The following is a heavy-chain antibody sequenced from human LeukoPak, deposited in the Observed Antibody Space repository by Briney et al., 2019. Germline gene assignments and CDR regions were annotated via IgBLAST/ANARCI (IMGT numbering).Heavy chain of an antibody. CDR1: GFIFSDYS. D-gene: IGHD4-17*01. CDR2: ISSSSNTI. Sequence: GGSLRLSCAASGFIFSDYSMNWVRQAPGKGLEWVSHISSSSNTIYYADSVKGRFTISRDNAKNSLYLQMNSLRAEDTAVYYCARDRGDDYGDYGTDDAFDIWGQGTMVTVSS. V-gene: IGHV3-48*04. J-gene: IGHJ3*02. CDR3: ARDRGDDYGDYGTDDAFDI.